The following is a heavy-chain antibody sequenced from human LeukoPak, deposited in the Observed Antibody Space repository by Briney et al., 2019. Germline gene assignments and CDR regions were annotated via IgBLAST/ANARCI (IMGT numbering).Heavy chain of an antibody. Sequence: PGGSLRLSCAASGFTFSSNYMSWVRQAPGKGLEWVSVIYSGGSTYYSDSVKGRFTISRDNSKNTLYLQMNSLGAEDTAVYYCATISYENAFDIWGQGTMVTVSS. CDR2: IYSGGST. D-gene: IGHD3-3*01. J-gene: IGHJ3*02. CDR1: GFTFSSNY. CDR3: ATISYENAFDI. V-gene: IGHV3-53*01.